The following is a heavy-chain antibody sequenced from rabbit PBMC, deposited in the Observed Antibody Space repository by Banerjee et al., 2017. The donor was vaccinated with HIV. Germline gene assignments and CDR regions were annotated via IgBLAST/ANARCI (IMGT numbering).Heavy chain of an antibody. V-gene: IGHV1S45*01. Sequence: QEQLEESGGDLVKPEGSLTLTCKASGFSFSNKYVMCWVRQAPGKGLEWIACINTSSGNTVYATWAKGRFTISKTSSTTVTLQMTSLTAADTATYSCARAAYSSSSGYSHFNLWGQGTLVTVS. J-gene: IGHJ4*01. D-gene: IGHD1-1*01. CDR1: GFSFSNKYV. CDR2: INTSSGNT. CDR3: ARAAYSSSSGYSHFNL.